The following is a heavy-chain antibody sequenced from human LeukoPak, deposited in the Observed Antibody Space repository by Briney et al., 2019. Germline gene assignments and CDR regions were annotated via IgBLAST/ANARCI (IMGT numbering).Heavy chain of an antibody. Sequence: GASVKVSCKASGGTFSSYAISWVRQAPGQELEWMGGIIPIFGTANYAQKFQGRVTITADEYTSTAFIELSRLRSEDTAVYYCASSWDIVVVVAGNYGMDVWGKGTTVTVSS. D-gene: IGHD2-15*01. J-gene: IGHJ6*04. CDR3: ASSWDIVVVVAGNYGMDV. CDR1: GGTFSSYA. CDR2: IIPIFGTA. V-gene: IGHV1-69*13.